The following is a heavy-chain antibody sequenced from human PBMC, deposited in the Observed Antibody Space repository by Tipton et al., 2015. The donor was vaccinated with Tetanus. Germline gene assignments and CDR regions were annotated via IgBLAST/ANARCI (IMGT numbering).Heavy chain of an antibody. CDR3: AKAKGIAVAGTGLNLDY. V-gene: IGHV3-9*01. Sequence: SLRLSCAASGFTFDDYAMHWVRQAPGKGLEWVSGISWNSGSIGYADSVKGRFTISRDNAKNSLYLQMNSLRAEDTALYYCAKAKGIAVAGTGLNLDYWGQGTLVTVSP. CDR2: ISWNSGSI. CDR1: GFTFDDYA. J-gene: IGHJ4*02. D-gene: IGHD6-19*01.